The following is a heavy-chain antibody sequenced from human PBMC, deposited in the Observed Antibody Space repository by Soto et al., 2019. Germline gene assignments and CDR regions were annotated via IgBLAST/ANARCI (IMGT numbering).Heavy chain of an antibody. J-gene: IGHJ5*02. D-gene: IGHD2-15*01. CDR3: AKEVEDIVVVVAAPPWFDP. V-gene: IGHV3-30*18. CDR1: GFTFSSYG. Sequence: QVQLVESGGGVVQPGRSLRLSCAASGFTFSSYGMHWVRQAPGKGLEWVAVISYDGSNKYYADSVKGRFTISRDNSKNTLYLQMNSLRAEDTAVYYCAKEVEDIVVVVAAPPWFDPWGQGTLVTVSS. CDR2: ISYDGSNK.